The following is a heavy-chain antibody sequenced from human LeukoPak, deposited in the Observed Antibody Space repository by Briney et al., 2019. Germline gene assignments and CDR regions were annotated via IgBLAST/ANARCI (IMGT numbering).Heavy chain of an antibody. D-gene: IGHD2-21*01. V-gene: IGHV3-7*01. CDR1: GFTFSSYW. CDR3: ARDPVQYCGGDCYYDY. J-gene: IGHJ4*02. Sequence: PGGSLRLSCAASGFTFSSYWMSWVRQAPGNGLEWVANIKQDGSEKYYVDSVKGRFTISRDNAKNSLYLQMNSLRAEDTAVYYCARDPVQYCGGDCYYDYWGQGTLVTVSS. CDR2: IKQDGSEK.